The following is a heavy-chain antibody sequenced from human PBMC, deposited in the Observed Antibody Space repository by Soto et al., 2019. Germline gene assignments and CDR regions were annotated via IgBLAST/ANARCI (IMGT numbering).Heavy chain of an antibody. V-gene: IGHV1-69*04. Sequence: ASVKVSCKASGGTFSSYTISWVRQAPGQGLEWMGRIIPILGIANYAQKFQGRVTITADKSTSTAYMELSSLRSEDTAVYYCAREEHGGGGSCLSYYYYGMDGWGQGTTVTASS. CDR1: GGTFSSYT. D-gene: IGHD2-15*01. J-gene: IGHJ6*01. CDR2: IIPILGIA. CDR3: AREEHGGGGSCLSYYYYGMDG.